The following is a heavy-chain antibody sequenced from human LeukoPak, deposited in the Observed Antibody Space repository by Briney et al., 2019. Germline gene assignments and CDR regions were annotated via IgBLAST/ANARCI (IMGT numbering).Heavy chain of an antibody. J-gene: IGHJ3*02. CDR2: IFPIFGTA. Sequence: ASVKVSCKASGYTFTSYGISWVRQAPGQGLEWMGGIFPIFGTANYAQKFQGRVTITADESTSTAYMELSSLRSEDTAVYYCARDGVVGAFDIWGQGTMVTVSS. D-gene: IGHD3-3*01. CDR1: GYTFTSYG. CDR3: ARDGVVGAFDI. V-gene: IGHV1-69*13.